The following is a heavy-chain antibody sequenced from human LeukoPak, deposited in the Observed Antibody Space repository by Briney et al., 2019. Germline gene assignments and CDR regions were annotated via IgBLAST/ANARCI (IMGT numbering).Heavy chain of an antibody. CDR3: ARELGPHHVAGVGNC. V-gene: IGHV3-53*01. CDR2: IYSGGST. D-gene: IGHD1-7*01. J-gene: IGHJ4*02. Sequence: QSGGSLRLSCAASGFTVSSNYMSWVRQAPGKGLEWVSVIYSGGSTYYADSVKGRFTISRDNSKNTLYLQMNSLRAEDTAVYYCARELGPHHVAGVGNCWGQGTLVTVSS. CDR1: GFTVSSNY.